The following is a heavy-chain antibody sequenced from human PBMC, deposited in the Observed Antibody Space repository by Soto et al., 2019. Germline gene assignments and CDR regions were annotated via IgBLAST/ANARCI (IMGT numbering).Heavy chain of an antibody. Sequence: SGGSLRLSCAASGFTFSSYGMHWVRQAPGKGLEWVAVISYDGSNKYYADSVKGRFTISRDNSKNTLYLQMNSLRAEDTAVYYCAKDVNDFRLRGPPPAMDAWGQRNTVTVPS. CDR3: AKDVNDFRLRGPPPAMDA. CDR1: GFTFSSYG. CDR2: ISYDGSNK. V-gene: IGHV3-30*18. J-gene: IGHJ6*02. D-gene: IGHD4-4*01.